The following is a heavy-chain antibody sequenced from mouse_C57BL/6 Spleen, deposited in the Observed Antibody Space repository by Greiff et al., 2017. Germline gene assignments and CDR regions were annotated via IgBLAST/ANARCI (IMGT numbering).Heavy chain of an antibody. Sequence: VQLQQSGPELVKPGASVKISCKASGYAFSSSWMNWVKQRPGKGLEWIGRIYPGDGDTNYNGKFKGKATLTADKSSSTAYMQLSSLTSEDSAVYFCARGGLRLFDYWGQGTTLTVSS. CDR2: IYPGDGDT. CDR1: GYAFSSSW. V-gene: IGHV1-82*01. J-gene: IGHJ2*01. CDR3: ARGGLRLFDY. D-gene: IGHD1-2*01.